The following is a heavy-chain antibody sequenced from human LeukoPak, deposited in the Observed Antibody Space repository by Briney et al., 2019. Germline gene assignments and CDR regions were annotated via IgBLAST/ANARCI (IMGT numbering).Heavy chain of an antibody. CDR2: ISWNSDTK. D-gene: IGHD2-21*02. CDR1: GFTFDDYA. Sequence: GGSLILSCAAAGFTFDDYAMHGVRRAPGEGLEWGSGISWNSDTKDYADSVKGRFIISRDNAKNSLYLQMNSLRAEDTALYYCAKDGSDFQFDYWGQGTLVTVSS. V-gene: IGHV3-9*01. CDR3: AKDGSDFQFDY. J-gene: IGHJ4*02.